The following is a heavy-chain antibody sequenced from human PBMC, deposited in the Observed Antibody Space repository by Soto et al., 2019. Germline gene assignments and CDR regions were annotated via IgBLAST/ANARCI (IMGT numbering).Heavy chain of an antibody. J-gene: IGHJ6*02. CDR3: ARDRNYYGLDV. Sequence: QVQLQQWGAGLLKPSETLSLTCAVYGGSFTSYYWTYIRQSPGKGLEWIGEINHGGSTNYNPSLKSRVTISVDKSKNTFSLRLSAVTAADTAVYYCARDRNYYGLDVWGQGTKVTVSS. CDR1: GGSFTSYY. V-gene: IGHV4-34*01. CDR2: INHGGST.